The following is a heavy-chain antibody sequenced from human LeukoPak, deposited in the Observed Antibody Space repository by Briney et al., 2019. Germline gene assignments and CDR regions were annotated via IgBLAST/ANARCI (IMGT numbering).Heavy chain of an antibody. Sequence: GGSLRLSCAASGFTFSNYGMHWVRQAPGKGLEWVSYISGSSSTIYYADSVKGRFTISRDNAKNSLYLQMNSLRAEDTAVYYCARGAYYYEDWGQGTLVTVSS. CDR1: GFTFSNYG. V-gene: IGHV3-48*01. CDR3: ARGAYYYED. CDR2: ISGSSSTI. J-gene: IGHJ4*02. D-gene: IGHD3-22*01.